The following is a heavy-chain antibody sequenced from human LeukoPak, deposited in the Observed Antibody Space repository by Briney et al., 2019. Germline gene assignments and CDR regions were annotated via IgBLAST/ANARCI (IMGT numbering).Heavy chain of an antibody. CDR2: VHSNGGT. CDR3: ARQIASHYYFDY. Sequence: SETLSLTCTVSGGSVSSDYWTWIRQPAGKGLEWIGRVHSNGGTNSNPSLKSRVSMSVDTSKNQSSLKLTSVTAADTAVYYCARQIASHYYFDYWGQGTLVTVSS. J-gene: IGHJ4*02. V-gene: IGHV4-4*07. CDR1: GGSVSSDY.